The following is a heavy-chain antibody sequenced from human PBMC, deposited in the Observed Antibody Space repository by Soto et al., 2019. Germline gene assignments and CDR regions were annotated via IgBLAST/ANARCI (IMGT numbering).Heavy chain of an antibody. CDR2: IYYSGST. Sequence: SETLSLTCTVSGGSISSYYWSWIRQPPGKGLEWIGYIYYSGSTNYNPSLKSRVTISVDTSKNQFSLKLSSVTAADTAVYYCARVGGFGELLRFDPWGQGTLVTVSS. CDR3: ARVGGFGELLRFDP. CDR1: GGSISSYY. V-gene: IGHV4-59*01. D-gene: IGHD3-10*01. J-gene: IGHJ5*02.